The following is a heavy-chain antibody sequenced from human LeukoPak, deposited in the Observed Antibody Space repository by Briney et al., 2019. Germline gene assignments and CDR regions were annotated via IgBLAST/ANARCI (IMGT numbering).Heavy chain of an antibody. V-gene: IGHV1-18*01. CDR2: ISAYNGNT. CDR1: GYTFTSYG. CDR3: ARGSYQPRRTNYYYYGMDV. D-gene: IGHD2-2*01. J-gene: IGHJ6*02. Sequence: ASVKVSCKASGYTFTSYGISWVRQAPEQGLEWMGWISAYNGNTNYAQKLQGRVTMTTDTSTSTAYMELRSLRSDDTAVYYCARGSYQPRRTNYYYYGMDVWGQGTTVTVSS.